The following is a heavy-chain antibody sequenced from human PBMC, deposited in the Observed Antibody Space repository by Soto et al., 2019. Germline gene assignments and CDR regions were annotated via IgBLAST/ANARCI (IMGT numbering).Heavy chain of an antibody. D-gene: IGHD3-22*01. CDR2: ISAYNGNT. CDR1: GYTFTRYG. CDR3: ARVRDSSGYYYGGYDY. J-gene: IGHJ4*02. V-gene: IGHV1-18*01. Sequence: ASVKVSCKASGYTFTRYGISWVRQAPGQGLEWMGWISAYNGNTNYAQKLQGRVTMTTDTSTSTAYMELRSLRSDDTAVYYCARVRDSSGYYYGGYDYWGQGTLVTVSS.